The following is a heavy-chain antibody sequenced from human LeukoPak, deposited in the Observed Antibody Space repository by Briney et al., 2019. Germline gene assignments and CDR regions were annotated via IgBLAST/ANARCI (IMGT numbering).Heavy chain of an antibody. V-gene: IGHV3-48*01. D-gene: IGHD2-2*01. Sequence: PGGSLRLSCTTAGFTFKSYSMNWVRQAPGKGLEWLSYISGSSATKDYSDSVRGRFTISRDNAKDSLYLQMNSLRAEDTAVYYCARALTLYCNSTSCLHYYYMDVWGKGTTVTVSS. J-gene: IGHJ6*03. CDR2: ISGSSATK. CDR1: GFTFKSYS. CDR3: ARALTLYCNSTSCLHYYYMDV.